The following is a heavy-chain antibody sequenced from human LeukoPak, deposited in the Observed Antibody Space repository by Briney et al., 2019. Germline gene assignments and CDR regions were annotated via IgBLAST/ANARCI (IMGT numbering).Heavy chain of an antibody. V-gene: IGHV3-53*01. CDR2: IYSGGST. CDR1: GFTVSSNY. D-gene: IGHD2-2*01. J-gene: IGHJ5*02. CDR3: ASLFCSSITCYGP. Sequence: GGSLRLSCAASGFTVSSNYMSWVRQAPGKGLEWVSVIYSGGSTYYADSVKGRFTISRDNSKNTLYLQMNSLRAEDTAVYYCASLFCSSITCYGPWGQGTLVTVSS.